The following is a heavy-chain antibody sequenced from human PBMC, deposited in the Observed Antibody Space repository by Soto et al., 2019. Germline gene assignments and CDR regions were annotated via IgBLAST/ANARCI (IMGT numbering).Heavy chain of an antibody. Sequence: QVQLVESGGGVVQPGRSLRLSCAASGFTFSSYGMHWVRQAPGKGLEWVAVISYDGSNKYYADSVKGRFTISRDNSKNTLYLQMSSLRAEDTAVYYCAKDLDVVVVAASYYYYGMDVWGQGTTVTVSS. CDR1: GFTFSSYG. J-gene: IGHJ6*02. CDR2: ISYDGSNK. CDR3: AKDLDVVVVAASYYYYGMDV. V-gene: IGHV3-30*18. D-gene: IGHD2-15*01.